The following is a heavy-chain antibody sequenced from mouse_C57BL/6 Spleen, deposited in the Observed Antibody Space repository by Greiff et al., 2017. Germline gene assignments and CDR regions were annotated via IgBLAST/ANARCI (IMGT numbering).Heavy chain of an antibody. CDR2: INPSTGGT. J-gene: IGHJ3*01. Sequence: EVQLQQSGPELVKPGASVKISCKASGYSFTGYYMNWVKQSPEKSLEWIGEINPSTGGTTYNQKFKAKATLTVDKSSSTAYMQLKSLTSEDSAVYYCARAPSLPWFAYWGQGTLVTVSA. CDR1: GYSFTGYY. CDR3: ARAPSLPWFAY. V-gene: IGHV1-42*01. D-gene: IGHD2-10*01.